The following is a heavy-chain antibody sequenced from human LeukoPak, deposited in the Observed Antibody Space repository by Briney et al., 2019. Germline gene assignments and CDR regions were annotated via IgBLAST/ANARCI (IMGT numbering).Heavy chain of an antibody. V-gene: IGHV4-39*07. D-gene: IGHD3-10*01. CDR1: GGSISSSSYY. J-gene: IGHJ4*02. Sequence: PSETLSLTCTVSGGSISSSSYYWGWIRQPPGKGVEWIGSIYYSGSTYYNPSLKSRVTISVDTSKNQFSLKLSSVTAADTAVYYCARVQGSVVPRGYFDYWGRGTLVTVSS. CDR3: ARVQGSVVPRGYFDY. CDR2: IYYSGST.